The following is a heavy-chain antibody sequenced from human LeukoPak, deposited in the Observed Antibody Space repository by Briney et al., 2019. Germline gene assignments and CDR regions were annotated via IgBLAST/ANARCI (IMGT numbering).Heavy chain of an antibody. V-gene: IGHV3-21*01. CDR1: GFTFSSYS. J-gene: IGHJ4*02. CDR3: AIFPLGDWLLSLDY. D-gene: IGHD3/OR15-3a*01. CDR2: ISSSSYI. Sequence: GGSLGLSCAASGFTFSSYSMNWVRQAPGKGLEWVSSISSSSYIYYADSVKGRFTISRDNAKNSLYLQMNSLRAEDTAVYYCAIFPLGDWLLSLDYWGQGTLVTVSS.